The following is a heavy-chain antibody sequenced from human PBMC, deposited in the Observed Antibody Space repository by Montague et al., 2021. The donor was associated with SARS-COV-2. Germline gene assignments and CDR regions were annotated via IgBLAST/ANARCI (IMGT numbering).Heavy chain of an antibody. J-gene: IGHJ4*02. Sequence: SLRLSCAASGFTFSSYGMHWVRQAPGKGLEWVAVIWYDGSNKYYADSVXGLFTISRDNSKNTLYLQMNSLRAEDTAVYYCAREGYSSSWNGDYFDYWGQGTLVTVSS. V-gene: IGHV3-33*01. CDR3: AREGYSSSWNGDYFDY. CDR1: GFTFSSYG. CDR2: IWYDGSNK. D-gene: IGHD6-13*01.